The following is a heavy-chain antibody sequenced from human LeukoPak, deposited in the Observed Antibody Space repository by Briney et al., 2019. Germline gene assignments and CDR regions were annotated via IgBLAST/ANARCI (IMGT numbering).Heavy chain of an antibody. Sequence: GSLRLSCAASGFTFSSYSMNWVRQAPGKGLEWVSSISSSSSYIYYADSVKGRFTISRDNAKNSLYLQMNSLRAEDTAVYYCARDVERYSGTYAFDTWGQGTMVTVSS. V-gene: IGHV3-21*01. CDR1: GFTFSSYS. J-gene: IGHJ3*02. D-gene: IGHD1-26*01. CDR3: ARDVERYSGTYAFDT. CDR2: ISSSSSYI.